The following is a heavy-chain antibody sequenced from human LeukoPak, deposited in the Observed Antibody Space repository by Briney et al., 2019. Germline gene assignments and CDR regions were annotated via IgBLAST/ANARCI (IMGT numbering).Heavy chain of an antibody. CDR1: GYTFTDYY. J-gene: IGHJ6*03. CDR2: VDPEDGET. Sequence: GASVKVSCKASGYTFTDYYMHWVQQAPGKGLEWMGRVDPEDGETIYAEKFQGRVTITADTSTDTAYMELSSLRSEDTAVYYCARDGGPENYPPRYYYMDVWGKGTTVTVSS. D-gene: IGHD3-16*01. CDR3: ARDGGPENYPPRYYYMDV. V-gene: IGHV1-69-2*01.